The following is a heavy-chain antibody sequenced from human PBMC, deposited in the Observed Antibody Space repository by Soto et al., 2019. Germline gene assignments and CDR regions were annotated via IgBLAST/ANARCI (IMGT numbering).Heavy chain of an antibody. Sequence: QLQLQYSGSGLVKPSQPLSLTCAVPGGSISSAGYCWSWIRQPPGKGLEWIGYIHHSGTTYYNPHLQSRVTISVDRSKDRFSLKLSSVPAADTAVHYCASTTPAAGYYFDYGRQGTLVTVAS. CDR3: ASTTPAAGYYFDY. J-gene: IGHJ4*02. V-gene: IGHV4-30-2*01. D-gene: IGHD6-13*01. CDR1: GGSISSAGYC. CDR2: IHHSGTT.